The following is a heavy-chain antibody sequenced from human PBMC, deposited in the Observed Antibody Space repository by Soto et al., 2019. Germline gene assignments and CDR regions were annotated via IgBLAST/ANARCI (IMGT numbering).Heavy chain of an antibody. V-gene: IGHV1-69*13. CDR1: GGTFSIYA. CDR2: IIPIFGTA. J-gene: IGHJ6*02. D-gene: IGHD3-22*01. CDR3: ARDDSSGYQTYYYYGMDV. Sequence: SVKVSCKASGGTFSIYAISWVRQAPGQGLEWMGGIIPIFGTANYEQKFQGRVTITADESTSTAYMELSSLRSEDPAVYSRARDDSSGYQTYYYYGMDVWGQGTTVTLSS.